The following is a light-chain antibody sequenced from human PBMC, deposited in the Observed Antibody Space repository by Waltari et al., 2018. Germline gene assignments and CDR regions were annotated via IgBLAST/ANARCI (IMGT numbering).Light chain of an antibody. CDR2: DVS. CDR3: CSKRSGSTYI. Sequence: QAALTQPPSVSKSLGQSVTISCTGTSSDVGGYNDVSWYQQHPGTAPRLLIYDVSKRPSGVSDCFSCSKYGNTASLTISWLQAEDEADYYCCSKRSGSTYIFGAGTRLTVL. J-gene: IGLJ1*01. V-gene: IGLV2-14*01. CDR1: SSDVGGYND.